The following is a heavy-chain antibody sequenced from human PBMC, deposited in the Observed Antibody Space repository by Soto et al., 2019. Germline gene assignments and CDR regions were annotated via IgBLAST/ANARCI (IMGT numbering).Heavy chain of an antibody. J-gene: IGHJ4*02. CDR2: IFYSGGT. V-gene: IGHV4-39*01. CDR1: GGSISSSSYY. D-gene: IGHD1-1*01. Sequence: PSETLSLTFTVSGGSISSSSYYWGWIRQPPGKGLEWIGNIFYSGGTYYTPSLKSRVTISVDTSKNQFSLKLSSVTAADTAVYYCARGSAGNIYDYWGQGTLVPVSS. CDR3: ARGSAGNIYDY.